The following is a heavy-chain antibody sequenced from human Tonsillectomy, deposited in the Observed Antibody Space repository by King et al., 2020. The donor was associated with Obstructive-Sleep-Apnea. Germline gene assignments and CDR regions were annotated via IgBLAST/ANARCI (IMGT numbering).Heavy chain of an antibody. J-gene: IGHJ4*02. D-gene: IGHD2-21*02. Sequence: VQLVESGGGLVPPGGSLRLSCAASGFTFSSYAMSWVRQAPGKGFEWVSGITGIGDRTYYADSAKGRFTISRDNPKNTLYLQMNSLRAEDTALYYCTKDEGGRGGDDDFWGQGTLVTVSS. CDR3: TKDEGGRGGDDDF. CDR2: ITGIGDRT. CDR1: GFTFSSYA. V-gene: IGHV3-23*04.